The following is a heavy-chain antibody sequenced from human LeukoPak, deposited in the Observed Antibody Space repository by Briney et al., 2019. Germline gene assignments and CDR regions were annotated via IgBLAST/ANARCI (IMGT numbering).Heavy chain of an antibody. D-gene: IGHD6-6*01. CDR1: GFTFSSYA. J-gene: IGHJ4*02. CDR3: ARDPIAALIGGFDY. Sequence: GGSLRLSCTASGFTFSSYAMHWVRQAPGKGLKWVAVISYDGSNKYYADSVKGRFTISRDNSKNTLYLQMNSLRAEDTAVYYCARDPIAALIGGFDYWGQGTLVTVSS. V-gene: IGHV3-30-3*01. CDR2: ISYDGSNK.